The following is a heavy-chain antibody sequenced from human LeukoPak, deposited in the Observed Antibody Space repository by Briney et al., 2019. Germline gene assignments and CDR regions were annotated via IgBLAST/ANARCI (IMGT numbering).Heavy chain of an antibody. V-gene: IGHV3-23*01. J-gene: IGHJ4*02. CDR2: ISGSGGST. Sequence: PGGSLRLSCAASGFTFSSYAMSWVRQAPGKGLEWVSAISGSGGSTYYADSVKGRFTISRDNSKNTLYLQMNSLRAEDTAVYYCAKDRLPYYYGSGSLYVPSYFDYWGQGTLVTVSS. CDR1: GFTFSSYA. CDR3: AKDRLPYYYGSGSLYVPSYFDY. D-gene: IGHD3-10*01.